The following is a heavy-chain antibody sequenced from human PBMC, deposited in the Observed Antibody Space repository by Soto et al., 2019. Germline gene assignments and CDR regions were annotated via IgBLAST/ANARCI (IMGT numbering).Heavy chain of an antibody. D-gene: IGHD3-10*01. Sequence: SETLSLTCAVYGGSFSGYYWSWIRQPPGKGLEWIGEINHSGSTNYNPSLKSRVTISVDTSKNQFSLKLSSVTAADTAVYYCASSIKTYYYGSGSYYKRDYYYGMDVWGQGTTVTVSS. CDR2: INHSGST. CDR1: GGSFSGYY. J-gene: IGHJ6*02. V-gene: IGHV4-34*01. CDR3: ASSIKTYYYGSGSYYKRDYYYGMDV.